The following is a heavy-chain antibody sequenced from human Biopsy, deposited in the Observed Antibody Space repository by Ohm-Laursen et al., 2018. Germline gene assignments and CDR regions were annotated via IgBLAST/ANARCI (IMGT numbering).Heavy chain of an antibody. Sequence: SVKVSCKASGDSFTSYAIGWVRQAPGQGLEWMGGIIPIPNVATYAQKFQGRINITADESTSTAYMELSSLTSDDTAVYFCARGEGSSWFDPWGHGTLVTVSS. V-gene: IGHV1-69*10. CDR3: ARGEGSSWFDP. D-gene: IGHD1-26*01. CDR2: IIPIPNVA. J-gene: IGHJ5*02. CDR1: GDSFTSYA.